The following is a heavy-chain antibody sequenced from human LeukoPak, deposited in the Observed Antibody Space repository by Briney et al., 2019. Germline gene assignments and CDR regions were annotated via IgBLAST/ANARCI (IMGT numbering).Heavy chain of an antibody. CDR2: IYYSGST. V-gene: IGHV4-30-4*01. D-gene: IGHD2-15*01. J-gene: IGHJ5*02. Sequence: SETLSLTCTVSGGSISSNAYYWSWIRQPPGKGLEWIGYIYYSGSTYYNPSLRSRVTISVDTSKNQFSLKLSSVTAADTAVYYCARVADCSGGSCYSPWFDPWGQGTLVTVSS. CDR1: GGSISSNAYY. CDR3: ARVADCSGGSCYSPWFDP.